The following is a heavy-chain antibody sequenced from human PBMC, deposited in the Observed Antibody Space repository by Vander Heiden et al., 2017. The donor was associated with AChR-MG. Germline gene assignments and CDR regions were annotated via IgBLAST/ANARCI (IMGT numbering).Heavy chain of an antibody. V-gene: IGHV3-21*01. CDR3: ATSSSLKTYNWFDP. CDR1: GFTFSSHS. D-gene: IGHD6-6*01. Sequence: EVQLVESGGGLVKPGGSLRPSCAASGFTFSSHSMNWVGPAPGKGLEWVSSISSSSIYIYYADSVKGRFTISRDNAKNSLYLQMNSLRAEDTAVYYCATSSSLKTYNWFDPWGQGTLVTVSS. CDR2: ISSSSIYI. J-gene: IGHJ5*02.